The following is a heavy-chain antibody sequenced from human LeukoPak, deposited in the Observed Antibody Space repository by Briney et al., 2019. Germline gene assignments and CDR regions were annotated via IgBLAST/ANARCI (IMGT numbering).Heavy chain of an antibody. J-gene: IGHJ6*04. CDR3: AELGITMIGGV. CDR2: ISSSGNTI. V-gene: IGHV3-48*03. CDR1: GFTFSSYE. Sequence: GGSLRLSCAASGFTFSSYEMNWVRQAPGKGLEWVSYISSSGNTIYYADSVKGRFTISRDNAKDSLYLQMNSLRAEDTAVYYCAELGITMIGGVWGEGTTVTISS. D-gene: IGHD3-10*02.